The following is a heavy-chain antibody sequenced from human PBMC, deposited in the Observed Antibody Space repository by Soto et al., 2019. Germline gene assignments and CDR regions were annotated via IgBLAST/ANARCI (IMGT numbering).Heavy chain of an antibody. V-gene: IGHV4-39*01. Sequence: QLQLQESGPGLVKPSETLSLTCTVSGGSISSSSYYWGWIRQPPGKGLEWIGSIYYSGSTYYNPSLKSRVTISVDTSKNQFSLKLSSVTAADTAVYYCARHWLHYDILTGSSSGNWFDPWGQGTLVTVSS. D-gene: IGHD3-9*01. CDR1: GGSISSSSYY. CDR3: ARHWLHYDILTGSSSGNWFDP. CDR2: IYYSGST. J-gene: IGHJ5*02.